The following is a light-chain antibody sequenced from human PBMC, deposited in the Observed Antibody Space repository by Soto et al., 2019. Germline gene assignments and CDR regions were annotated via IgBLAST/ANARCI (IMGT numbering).Light chain of an antibody. CDR2: LGS. Sequence: VMTQSPLSLPVTPGEPASISCRSSQPLLHSNGYNSLDWYLQRPGQSPQLLIFLGSNRASGVPDRFSGSGSGTDFTLKISRVEAEEVGVYYCMQALQSPRTFGQGTKREIK. J-gene: IGKJ2*02. CDR3: MQALQSPRT. CDR1: QPLLHSNGYNS. V-gene: IGKV2-28*01.